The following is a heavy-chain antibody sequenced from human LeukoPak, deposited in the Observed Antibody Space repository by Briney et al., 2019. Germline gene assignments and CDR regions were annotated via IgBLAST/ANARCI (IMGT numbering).Heavy chain of an antibody. D-gene: IGHD5-18*01. CDR3: ARILPDRQLFDH. J-gene: IGHJ4*02. CDR1: GGSI. CDR2: IYNNGKN. Sequence: SETLSLTCTVSGGSIWSWIRQPPGQGLEWIGNIYNNGKNNYNPSLKSRVTMSVDTSKNQFSLKLTSVTAADTAVYYCARILPDRQLFDHWGQGTLVTVSS. V-gene: IGHV4-59*01.